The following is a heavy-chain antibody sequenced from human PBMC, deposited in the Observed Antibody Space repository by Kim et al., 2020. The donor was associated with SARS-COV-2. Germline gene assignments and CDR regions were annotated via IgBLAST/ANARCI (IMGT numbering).Heavy chain of an antibody. J-gene: IGHJ6*02. Sequence: SVKVSCKASGGTFSSYAISWVRQAPGQGLEWMGGIIPIFGTANYAQKFQGRVTITADESTSTAYMELSSLRSEDTAVYYCARGGIRSCTSCYVYYGMDVWGQGTTVTVSS. D-gene: IGHD2-2*01. CDR2: IIPIFGTA. V-gene: IGHV1-69*13. CDR3: ARGGIRSCTSCYVYYGMDV. CDR1: GGTFSSYA.